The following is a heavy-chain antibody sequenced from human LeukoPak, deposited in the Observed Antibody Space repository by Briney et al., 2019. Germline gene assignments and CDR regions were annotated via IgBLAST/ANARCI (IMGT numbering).Heavy chain of an antibody. CDR1: GDSVSSDSYY. Sequence: SETLSLTRTVSGDSVSSDSYYWGWIRQPPRKGLEWIGSVFYRDRTYYNPSLGSRLTITVDTPKNEVSLNLRSVTAADTAIYYCVRHLVGVAEGYFDYWGQGIQITVSS. D-gene: IGHD1-26*01. V-gene: IGHV4-39*01. CDR2: VFYRDRT. CDR3: VRHLVGVAEGYFDY. J-gene: IGHJ4*02.